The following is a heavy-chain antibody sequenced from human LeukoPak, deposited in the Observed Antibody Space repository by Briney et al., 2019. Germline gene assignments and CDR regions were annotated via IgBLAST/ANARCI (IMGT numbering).Heavy chain of an antibody. CDR1: GFTFSNYA. V-gene: IGHV3-23*01. CDR3: TIYYYGSGRRYFDD. CDR2: ISASGGST. D-gene: IGHD3-10*01. J-gene: IGHJ4*02. Sequence: GGSLRLSCAASGFTFSNYAMSWVRQAPGQGLEWGSTISASGGSTYYADSVKGRFTISRDNSKNTLYLQMNSLRAEDTAVYYCTIYYYGSGRRYFDDWGQGTLVTVSS.